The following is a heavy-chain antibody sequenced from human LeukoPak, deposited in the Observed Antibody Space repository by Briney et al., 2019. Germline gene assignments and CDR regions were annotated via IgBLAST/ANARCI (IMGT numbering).Heavy chain of an antibody. CDR3: ARIGQYVHYYMDV. V-gene: IGHV6-1*01. Sequence: SQTLSLTCAISGDSVSSNSATWNWIRQSPSRGLEWLGRTYYKSKWYNDYAVSVKSRITINPDTSQNQFSLKLNSVTAADTAMYYCARIGQYVHYYMDVWGNGTTVTVSS. CDR1: GDSVSSNSAT. J-gene: IGHJ6*03. CDR2: TYYKSKWYN. D-gene: IGHD3-16*01.